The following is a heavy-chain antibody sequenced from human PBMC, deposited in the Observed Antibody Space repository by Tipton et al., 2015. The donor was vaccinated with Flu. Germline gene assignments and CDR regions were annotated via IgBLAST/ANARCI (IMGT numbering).Heavy chain of an antibody. V-gene: IGHV4-38-2*01. Sequence: TLSLTCAVFGYSITSGYYWGWIRQSPGKGLEWIASIYHSGETYYNSSLQSRVAISVDTSNNQLSLKLNSVTAADTAVYYCARQGSCSSSTCLRFFDYWGQGTLVTVSS. D-gene: IGHD2-2*01. CDR2: IYHSGET. J-gene: IGHJ4*02. CDR3: ARQGSCSSSTCLRFFDY. CDR1: GYSITSGYY.